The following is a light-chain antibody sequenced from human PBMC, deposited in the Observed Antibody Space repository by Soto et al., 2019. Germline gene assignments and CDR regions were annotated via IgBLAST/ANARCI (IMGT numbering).Light chain of an antibody. CDR2: GAS. CDR3: QQYGSSPPWT. CDR1: QSVSSSH. Sequence: EIVLTQSPGTLSLSPGEGATLSCRAIQSVSSSHLAWYQQKPGQAPRLLIYGASSRATGIPDRFSGSGSGTDFTLTISRLEPEDFAVHYCQQYGSSPPWTFGQGTKVDIK. J-gene: IGKJ1*01. V-gene: IGKV3-20*01.